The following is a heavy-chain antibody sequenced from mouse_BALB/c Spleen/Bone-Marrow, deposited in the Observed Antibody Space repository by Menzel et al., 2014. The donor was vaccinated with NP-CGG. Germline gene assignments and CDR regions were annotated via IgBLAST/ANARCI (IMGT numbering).Heavy chain of an antibody. D-gene: IGHD2-1*01. CDR3: ASPSDGNPFAY. CDR2: IDPSDSET. V-gene: IGHV1S126*01. Sequence: QVHLQQSVPQLVRPGASVKISCKASGYSFTSYWMHWVKQRPGQGLEWICMIDPSDSETRLNQKFKDKATLTVDKSSSTAYMQLSSPTSEDSAVYYCASPSDGNPFAYWGQGTLVTVSA. J-gene: IGHJ3*01. CDR1: GYSFTSYW.